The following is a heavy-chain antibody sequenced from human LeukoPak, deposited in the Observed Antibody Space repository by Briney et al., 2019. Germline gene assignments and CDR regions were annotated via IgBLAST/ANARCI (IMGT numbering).Heavy chain of an antibody. CDR3: ARGSADYDIWTDYYFDY. CDR2: INPSGGST. D-gene: IGHD3-9*01. CDR1: GYTFTSYY. V-gene: IGHV1-46*01. Sequence: ASVKVSCKASGYTFTSYYMHWVRQAPGQGLEWMGIINPSGGSTSYAQKFQGRVTMTRDTSTSTVYMELSSLRSEDTAVYYCARGSADYDIWTDYYFDYWGQGTLVTVSS. J-gene: IGHJ4*02.